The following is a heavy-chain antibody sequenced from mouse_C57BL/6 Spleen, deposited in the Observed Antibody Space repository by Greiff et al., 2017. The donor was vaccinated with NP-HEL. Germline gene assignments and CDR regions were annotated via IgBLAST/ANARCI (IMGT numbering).Heavy chain of an antibody. D-gene: IGHD2-4*01. CDR2: IRNKANGYTT. J-gene: IGHJ4*01. CDR3: ARYHDYPYYAMGY. CDR1: GFTFTDYY. Sequence: EVKLMESGGGLVQPGGSLSLSCAASGFTFTDYYMSWVRQPPGKALEWLGFIRNKANGYTTEYSASVKGRFTISRDNSQSILYLQMNALRAEDSATYYCARYHDYPYYAMGYWGQGTSVTVSS. V-gene: IGHV7-3*01.